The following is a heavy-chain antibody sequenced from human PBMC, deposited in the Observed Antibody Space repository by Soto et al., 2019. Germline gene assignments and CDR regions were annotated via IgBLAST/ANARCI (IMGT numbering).Heavy chain of an antibody. J-gene: IGHJ4*02. V-gene: IGHV3-33*01. CDR1: GFTFSSYG. CDR3: ASDQRCSGIICYSYLDY. D-gene: IGHD2-15*01. Sequence: GGSLRLSCAASGFTFSSYGMHWVRQAPGKGLEWVAVIWYDGSNKYYADSVKGRFTISRDNSKNTLYLQMNSLRAEDTAVYYCASDQRCSGIICYSYLDYWGQGTLVTVSS. CDR2: IWYDGSNK.